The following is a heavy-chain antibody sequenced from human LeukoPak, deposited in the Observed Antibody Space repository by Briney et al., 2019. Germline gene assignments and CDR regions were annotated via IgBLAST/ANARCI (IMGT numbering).Heavy chain of an antibody. CDR1: GGSISSSNW. CDR3: ARGRVSSSTWYSTYYNYFYMDV. Sequence: SETLSLTCAVSGGSISSSNWWTWVRQPPGKGLEWIGYVDHTGSTNFNPSLNGRVSISRDTTKNLFSLRLRSVTAADTAVYFCARGRVSSSTWYSTYYNYFYMDVWGKGTTVTVSS. CDR2: VDHTGST. V-gene: IGHV4-4*02. J-gene: IGHJ6*03. D-gene: IGHD1-1*01.